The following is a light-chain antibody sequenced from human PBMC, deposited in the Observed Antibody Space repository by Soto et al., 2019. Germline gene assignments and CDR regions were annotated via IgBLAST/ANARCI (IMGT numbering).Light chain of an antibody. CDR3: QQRIS. CDR1: QSVGQSVTTN. CDR2: DTS. Sequence: EIVMMQFPATLSVSPGERVTLSCRASQSVGQSVTTNLAWYQQKPGQAPRLLIYDTSTRATGVPTRFSGSRSGAEFTLTINSLQSEDFAVYYCQQRISFGQGTRLEI. V-gene: IGKV3-15*01. J-gene: IGKJ5*01.